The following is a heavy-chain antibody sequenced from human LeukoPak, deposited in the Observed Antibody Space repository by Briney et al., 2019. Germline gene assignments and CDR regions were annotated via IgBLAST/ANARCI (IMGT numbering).Heavy chain of an antibody. J-gene: IGHJ4*02. CDR1: GFSVSRQW. V-gene: IGHV3-7*01. D-gene: IGHD3-10*01. Sequence: TGGSLRLSCAASGFSVSRQWMTWVRQAPGKGLEWVANMNNDGSQRYYLDSVKGRFTISKDNGKNSVVLQMNSLRAEDTAVYYCVVSVGEYWGQGTLVTVST. CDR2: MNNDGSQR. CDR3: VVSVGEY.